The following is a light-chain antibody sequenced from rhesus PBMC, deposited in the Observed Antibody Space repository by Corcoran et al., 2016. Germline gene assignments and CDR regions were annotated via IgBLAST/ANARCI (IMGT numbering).Light chain of an antibody. J-gene: IGKJ2*01. Sequence: QVILTQSPATLSLSLGERATLSCRASHSVSSYLAWYQQKPGKAPRLLIYGAFSRATGIPDRFSGSGSGTDFTLTISGLEPEYVGVYRCYQHSSWYSFGQGTKVEIK. CDR1: HSVSSY. V-gene: IGKV3-10*01. CDR3: YQHSSWYS. CDR2: GAF.